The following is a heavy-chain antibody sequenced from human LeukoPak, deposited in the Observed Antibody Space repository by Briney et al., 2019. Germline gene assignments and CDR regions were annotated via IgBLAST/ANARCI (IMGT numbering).Heavy chain of an antibody. Sequence: GGSLRLSCAASGFTFSNAWMSWVRKAPGGGLEWVARIETKADGGTTQYAAPVKGRFTISRDDSKNTLYLQMNSPKTEDTAVYYCTAGIGGYWGQGSLVTVSS. CDR2: IETKADGGTT. V-gene: IGHV3-15*04. D-gene: IGHD4-23*01. CDR3: TAGIGGY. CDR1: GFTFSNAW. J-gene: IGHJ4*02.